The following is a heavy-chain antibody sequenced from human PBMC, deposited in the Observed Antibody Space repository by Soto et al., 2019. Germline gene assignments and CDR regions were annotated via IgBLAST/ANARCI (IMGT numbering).Heavy chain of an antibody. CDR1: GFTFSSYW. CDR2: INSDGSST. V-gene: IGHV3-74*01. D-gene: IGHD6-19*01. CDR3: ARDQEQWLIPYYYYYGMDV. Sequence: GGSLRVSCAASGFTFSSYWMHWVRQAPGKGLVWVSRINSDGSSTSYADSVKGRFTISRDNAKNTLYLQMNSLRAEDTAVYYCARDQEQWLIPYYYYYGMDVWGQGTTVTVSS. J-gene: IGHJ6*02.